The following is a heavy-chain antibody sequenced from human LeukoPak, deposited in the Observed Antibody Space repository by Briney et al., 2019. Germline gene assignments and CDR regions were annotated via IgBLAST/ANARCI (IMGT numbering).Heavy chain of an antibody. CDR1: GFPFSNNP. CDR2: ISTAITTT. Sequence: GSLRLSCVVSGFPFSNNPMNWVRQAPGKGLEWVSYISTAITTTYYAESVKGRFTISRDNAKNSLYLQMNSLRVEDTAVYYCARDGGKGYEIDYWGQGTLVTVSS. V-gene: IGHV3-48*01. D-gene: IGHD2-2*01. J-gene: IGHJ4*02. CDR3: ARDGGKGYEIDY.